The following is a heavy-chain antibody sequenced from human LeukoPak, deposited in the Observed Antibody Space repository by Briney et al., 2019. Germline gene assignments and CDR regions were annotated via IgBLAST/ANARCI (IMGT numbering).Heavy chain of an antibody. CDR3: AAVGEWLSNAFNT. Sequence: GGSLRLSCAASGFTFSIAWMRWVRQAPGKCLEWVGRTKSRGDGETRDYAAPVKDRFIISRDDSKNTLYLQMNSLRTEDTAIYYCAAVGEWLSNAFNTWGQGTLVTVSA. J-gene: IGHJ3*02. CDR2: TKSRGDGETR. V-gene: IGHV3-15*01. CDR1: GFTFSIAW. D-gene: IGHD3-3*01.